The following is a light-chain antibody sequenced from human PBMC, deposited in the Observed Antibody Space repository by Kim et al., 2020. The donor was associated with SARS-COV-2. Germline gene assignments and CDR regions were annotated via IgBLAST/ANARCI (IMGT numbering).Light chain of an antibody. CDR1: RLGEKY. V-gene: IGLV3-1*01. CDR3: QTWDSSTYV. Sequence: VSPGQAANITCSGDRLGEKYACWYQQKPGQAPVLVIYQNNKRPSGIPERFSGSNSGNTATLTISGTQAMDEADYYCQTWDSSTYVFGTGTKVTVL. J-gene: IGLJ1*01. CDR2: QNN.